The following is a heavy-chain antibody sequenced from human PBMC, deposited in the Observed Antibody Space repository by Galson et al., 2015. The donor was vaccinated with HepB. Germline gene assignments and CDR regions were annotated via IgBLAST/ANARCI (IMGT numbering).Heavy chain of an antibody. CDR3: AKDSGSYCGGDCFSGGHYYFDY. Sequence: SLRLSCAASGFTFDDYAMHWVRQAPGKGLEWVSGISWNSGSIGYADSVKGRFTISRDNAKNSLYLQMNSLRAEDTALYYCAKDSGSYCGGDCFSGGHYYFDYWGQGTLVTVSS. D-gene: IGHD2-21*02. J-gene: IGHJ4*02. CDR2: ISWNSGSI. V-gene: IGHV3-9*01. CDR1: GFTFDDYA.